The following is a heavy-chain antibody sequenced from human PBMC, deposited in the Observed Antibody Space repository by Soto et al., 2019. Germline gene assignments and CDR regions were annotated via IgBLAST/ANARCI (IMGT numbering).Heavy chain of an antibody. CDR1: AGSLNTYS. D-gene: IGHD3-22*01. V-gene: IGHV3-48*01. CDR2: MSSSSTTI. Sequence: SLRISCTASAGSLNTYSIHWFRLPPETGQTRVSYMSSSSTTIFYTDSVKGRFTVSRNNAKNSLYLQMNGLRAEDTAVYYCARPTYYYDSSGPPAYWGQGTLVTVSS. CDR3: ARPTYYYDSSGPPAY. J-gene: IGHJ4*02.